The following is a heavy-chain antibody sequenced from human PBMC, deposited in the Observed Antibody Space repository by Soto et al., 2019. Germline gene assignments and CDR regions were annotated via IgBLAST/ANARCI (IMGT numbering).Heavy chain of an antibody. D-gene: IGHD3-10*01. V-gene: IGHV6-1*01. CDR1: VDSVSSNSAS. Sequence: SQTLSLPCPISVDSVSSNSASWNWIRQNPSRGLEWLGRTYYRSKWYNDYAVSVKSRITINPDTSKNQFSLQLNSVTPEDTAVYYCARYYFQGPVAFDIWGQGTMVTLSS. CDR3: ARYYFQGPVAFDI. CDR2: TYYRSKWYN. J-gene: IGHJ3*02.